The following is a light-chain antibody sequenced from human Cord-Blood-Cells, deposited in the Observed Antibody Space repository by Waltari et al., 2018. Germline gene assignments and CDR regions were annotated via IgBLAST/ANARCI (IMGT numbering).Light chain of an antibody. CDR1: QSISSW. Sequence: DIQMTQSPSTLSASVGDRVTITYRASQSISSWLAWYQQKPGKAPKLLIYKASSLESGVPSSFSGSGSGTEFTLTISSLQPDDFATYYCQQYNSDSRTFGQGTKVEIK. J-gene: IGKJ1*01. CDR2: KAS. V-gene: IGKV1-5*03. CDR3: QQYNSDSRT.